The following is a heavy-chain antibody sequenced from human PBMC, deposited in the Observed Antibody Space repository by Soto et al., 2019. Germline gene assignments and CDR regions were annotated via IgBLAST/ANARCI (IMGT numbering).Heavy chain of an antibody. CDR2: IYYSGST. J-gene: IGHJ6*02. CDR1: GGSISSGGFY. CDR3: ARRFPAILTLDV. V-gene: IGHV4-31*03. Sequence: QVQLQESGPGLVKPSETLSLTCTVSGGSISSGGFYWSWIRQHPGKGLEWIGYIYYSGSTHYNPSLKRRVTISVDTSKNQFSLKLSSVTAADTAVYYCARRFPAILTLDVWGQGTTVTVSS. D-gene: IGHD2-21*01.